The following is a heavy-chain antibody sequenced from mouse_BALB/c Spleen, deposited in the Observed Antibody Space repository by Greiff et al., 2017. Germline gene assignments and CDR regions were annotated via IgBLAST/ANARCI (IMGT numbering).Heavy chain of an antibody. J-gene: IGHJ3*01. CDR1: GYTFTSYW. CDR3: ASYYGSSYWFAY. D-gene: IGHD1-1*01. CDR2: INPSTGYT. V-gene: IGHV1-7*01. Sequence: VKLMESGAELAKPGASVKMSCKASGYTFTSYWMHWVKQRPGQGLEWIGYINPSTGYTEYNQKFKDKATLTADKSSSTAYMQLSSLTSEDSAVYYCASYYGSSYWFAYWGQGTLVTVSA.